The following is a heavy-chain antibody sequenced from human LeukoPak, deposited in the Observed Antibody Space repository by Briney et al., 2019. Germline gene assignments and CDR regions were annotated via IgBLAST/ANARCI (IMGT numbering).Heavy chain of an antibody. CDR1: GFPFSDYG. D-gene: IGHD2-8*01. CDR3: AKDKRLGYCTNGVCFFGNFDY. Sequence: GTSLRLSCAASGFPFSDYGMYWVRQAPGKGLEWLAVISHDGSNKYYADSVKGRFTISRDNSKNTLYLQMNSLRAGDTAVYYCAKDKRLGYCTNGVCFFGNFDYWGQGTLVTVSS. J-gene: IGHJ4*02. CDR2: ISHDGSNK. V-gene: IGHV3-30*18.